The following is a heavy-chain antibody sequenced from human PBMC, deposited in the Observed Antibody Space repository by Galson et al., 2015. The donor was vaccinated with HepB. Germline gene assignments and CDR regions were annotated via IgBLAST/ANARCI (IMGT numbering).Heavy chain of an antibody. CDR2: INPNSGGT. CDR3: AREGDSSGYTDY. CDR1: GHTFTGYY. D-gene: IGHD3-22*01. J-gene: IGHJ4*02. V-gene: IGHV1-2*02. Sequence: SVKVSCKASGHTFTGYYMHWVRQAPGQGLEWMGWINPNSGGTNYAQKFQGRVTMTRDTSISTAYMELSRLRSDDTAVYYCAREGDSSGYTDYWGQGTLVTVSS.